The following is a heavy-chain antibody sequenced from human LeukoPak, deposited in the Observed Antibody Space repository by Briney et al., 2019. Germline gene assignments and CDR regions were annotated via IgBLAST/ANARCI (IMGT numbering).Heavy chain of an antibody. J-gene: IGHJ4*02. D-gene: IGHD1-14*01. CDR1: GGSISSYY. CDR2: IYYSGSS. Sequence: PSETLSLTCIVFGGSISSYYWSWIRQSPGKGLEWLGYIYYSGSSNYNPSLKNRVTISVDTSKNQFSLKLSSVTAADTAVYYCAIAPNPYYFDFWGQGTLVTVSS. V-gene: IGHV4-59*08. CDR3: AIAPNPYYFDF.